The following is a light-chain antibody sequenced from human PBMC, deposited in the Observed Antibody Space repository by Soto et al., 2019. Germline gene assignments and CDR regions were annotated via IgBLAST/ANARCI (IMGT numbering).Light chain of an antibody. Sequence: EIVLTQSPGTGSLSPGERATLPCRASQTVSSSYLAWYQQKPGQAPRLLIYGASSRATGIPDRFSGSGSGTDFTLTISRLEPEDFAVYYCQQYGSSPYTFGQGTKLEIK. V-gene: IGKV3-20*01. CDR2: GAS. CDR1: QTVSSSY. CDR3: QQYGSSPYT. J-gene: IGKJ2*01.